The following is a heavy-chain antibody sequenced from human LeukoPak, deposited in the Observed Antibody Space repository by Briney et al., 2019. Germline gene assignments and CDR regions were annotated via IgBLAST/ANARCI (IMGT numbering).Heavy chain of an antibody. Sequence: KYGESLKISCKGSGYSFSNYWIGWVRQMPGKGLEWMGIIYPGESETRYSPSVQGQVTISADKSITTAYLQWSSLKASDTAVYYCAKLGAYSSSWYGFFDYWGQGTLVAVSS. D-gene: IGHD6-13*01. J-gene: IGHJ4*02. CDR2: IYPGESET. CDR1: GYSFSNYW. CDR3: AKLGAYSSSWYGFFDY. V-gene: IGHV5-51*01.